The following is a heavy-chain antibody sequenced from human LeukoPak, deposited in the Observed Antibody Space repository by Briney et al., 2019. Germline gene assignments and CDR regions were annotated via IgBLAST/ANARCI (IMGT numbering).Heavy chain of an antibody. J-gene: IGHJ6*02. CDR3: AKVVRVATVYYYYGMDV. CDR2: ISGSGGST. Sequence: GGSLRLSCAASGFTFSIYAMSWVRQAPGKGLEWVSAISGSGGSTYYADSVKGRFTISRDNSKNTLYLQMNSLRAEDTAVYYCAKVVRVATVYYYYGMDVWGQGTTVTVSS. CDR1: GFTFSIYA. V-gene: IGHV3-23*01. D-gene: IGHD5-12*01.